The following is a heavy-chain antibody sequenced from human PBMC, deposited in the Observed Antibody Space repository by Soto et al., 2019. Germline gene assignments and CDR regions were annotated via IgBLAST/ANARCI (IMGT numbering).Heavy chain of an antibody. Sequence: QVQLVESGGGVVQPGRSLRLSCAASGFPFSSYGMHWVRQAPGKGLDWVALISYDGSNKYYADSVKGRFTISRDNSTHRLYLEMSSLRVEDMAVYYCAGGQYYVDYCGQGTLVSVSS. J-gene: IGHJ4*02. D-gene: IGHD1-26*01. CDR1: GFPFSSYG. V-gene: IGHV3-30*13. CDR2: ISYDGSNK. CDR3: AGGQYYVDY.